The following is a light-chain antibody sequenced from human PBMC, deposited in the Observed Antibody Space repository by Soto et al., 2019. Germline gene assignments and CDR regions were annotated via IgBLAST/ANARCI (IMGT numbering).Light chain of an antibody. J-gene: IGKJ3*01. V-gene: IGKV3-20*01. CDR3: QPYGSS. CDR2: GTS. Sequence: DIVLTQSPGTLSLSPGERATLSCRASQSVRSSYLAWYQQKPGQAPRLLIYGTSSRATGIPDRFSGSGSGTDFTLTISRLEPEDFAVYYCQPYGSSFGPGTKVDIK. CDR1: QSVRSSY.